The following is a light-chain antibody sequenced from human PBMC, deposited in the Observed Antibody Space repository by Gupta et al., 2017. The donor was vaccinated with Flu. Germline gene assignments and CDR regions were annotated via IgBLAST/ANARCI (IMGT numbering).Light chain of an antibody. Sequence: SCSGSSSNIGNNYVSWYQQLPGTAPKLLIYDNNKRPSGIPDRFSGSKSGTSATLRITGLQTGDEADYYCGTWDSSLSAWVFGGGTKLTVL. J-gene: IGLJ3*02. CDR1: SSNIGNNY. CDR2: DNN. CDR3: GTWDSSLSAWV. V-gene: IGLV1-51*01.